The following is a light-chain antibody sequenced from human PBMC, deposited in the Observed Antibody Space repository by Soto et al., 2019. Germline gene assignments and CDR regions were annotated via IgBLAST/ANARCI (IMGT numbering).Light chain of an antibody. V-gene: IGKV3-11*01. J-gene: IGKJ1*01. Sequence: EIVLTQSPATLSLSPGERATLSFRASQSVHLYLAWYQQKPGQPPRLLIYDASNRATGIPARFSGSGSGTDFTLSISSLEPEDSAVYYCQQRSNWPPWTFGQGTKVDIK. CDR2: DAS. CDR3: QQRSNWPPWT. CDR1: QSVHLY.